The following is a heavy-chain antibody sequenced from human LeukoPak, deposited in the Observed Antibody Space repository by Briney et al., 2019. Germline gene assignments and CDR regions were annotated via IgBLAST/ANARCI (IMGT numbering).Heavy chain of an antibody. J-gene: IGHJ5*02. CDR1: GYTFTGYY. Sequence: ASVKVSCKASGYTFTGYYMHWVRQAPGQGLEWMGWINTNTGNPTYAQGFTGRFVFSLDTSVSTAYLQISSLKAEDTAVYYCARDPSRFDPWAREPWSPSPQ. CDR3: ARDPSRFDP. CDR2: INTNTGNP. V-gene: IGHV7-4-1*02.